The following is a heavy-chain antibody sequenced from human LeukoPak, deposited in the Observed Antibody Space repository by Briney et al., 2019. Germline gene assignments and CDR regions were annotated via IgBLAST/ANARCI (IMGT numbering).Heavy chain of an antibody. J-gene: IGHJ5*02. CDR3: ARVDYSIDWFDP. CDR2: ISSSSSYI. D-gene: IGHD4-11*01. Sequence: GGSLRLSCAASGFTFSSYSMNWVRQAPGKGLEWVSSISSSSSYIYYADSVKGRFTISRDNAKNSLYLQMNSLRAEDTAVYYCARVDYSIDWFDPWGQGTLVTVSS. CDR1: GFTFSSYS. V-gene: IGHV3-21*01.